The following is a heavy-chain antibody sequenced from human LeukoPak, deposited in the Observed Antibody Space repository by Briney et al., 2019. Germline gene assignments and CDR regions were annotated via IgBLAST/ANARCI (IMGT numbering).Heavy chain of an antibody. Sequence: GGSLRLSCAASGFSIRTYYMSWVRQVPGKGLEWVSVIYSGGTIRYADSVKGRFTFSRDNFKDTLNLQMNSLRADDTAVYYCVRAVHHNFYSDSSGYYGDAFDVWAKGQWSPSLQ. D-gene: IGHD3-22*01. CDR1: GFSIRTYY. V-gene: IGHV3-53*01. CDR3: VRAVHHNFYSDSSGYYGDAFDV. J-gene: IGHJ3*01. CDR2: IYSGGTI.